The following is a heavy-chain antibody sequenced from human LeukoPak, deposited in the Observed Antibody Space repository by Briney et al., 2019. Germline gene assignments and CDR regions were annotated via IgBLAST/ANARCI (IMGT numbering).Heavy chain of an antibody. Sequence: ASVKVSCKASGGTFSCYAISWVRQAPGQGLEWMGRIIPILGIANYAQKFQGRVTITADKSTSTAYMELSSLRSEDTAVYYCARDPDIVVVPAASKEIWFDPWGQGTLVTVSS. CDR1: GGTFSCYA. D-gene: IGHD2-2*01. V-gene: IGHV1-69*04. J-gene: IGHJ5*02. CDR3: ARDPDIVVVPAASKEIWFDP. CDR2: IIPILGIA.